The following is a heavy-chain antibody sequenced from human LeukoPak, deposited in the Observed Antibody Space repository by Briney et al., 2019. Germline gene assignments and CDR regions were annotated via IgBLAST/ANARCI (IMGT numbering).Heavy chain of an antibody. Sequence: SETLSLTCTVSGGSISSGDYYWSWIRQPPGKGLEWIGYIYYSGSTYYNPSLKSRVTISVDTSKNQFSLKLSSVTAADTAVYYCASKRRSNWAPFGYWGQGTLVTVSS. J-gene: IGHJ4*02. D-gene: IGHD7-27*01. CDR1: GGSISSGDYY. V-gene: IGHV4-30-4*08. CDR2: IYYSGST. CDR3: ASKRRSNWAPFGY.